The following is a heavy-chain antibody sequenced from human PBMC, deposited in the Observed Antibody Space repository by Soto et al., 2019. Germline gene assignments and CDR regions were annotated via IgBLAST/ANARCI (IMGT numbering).Heavy chain of an antibody. CDR2: ITYDGTT. V-gene: IGHV4-34*01. Sequence: SETLSLTCGFYGWSLSCYYLTLLRPPPERGLEWLEAITYDGTTYYNPSLRSRVIISADSSKNQFFLKLASVTAADTAVYYCARLEMAGPNLIDYWGQGNLVTVSS. CDR1: GWSLSCYY. D-gene: IGHD2-8*01. CDR3: ARLEMAGPNLIDY. J-gene: IGHJ4*02.